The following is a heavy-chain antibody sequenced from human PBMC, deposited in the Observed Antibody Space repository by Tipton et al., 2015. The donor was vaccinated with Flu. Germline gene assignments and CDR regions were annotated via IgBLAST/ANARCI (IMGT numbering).Heavy chain of an antibody. Sequence: TLSLTCTVSGGSISSDYWSWIRQPPGRGLEWIGYVYYSGSTNYNPSLKSRLSMSVDTSKSQFSLKLTSVTAADTAVYYCARGSGSGTYVIFDFWGQGTLVTVSS. D-gene: IGHD3-10*01. CDR3: ARGSGSGTYVIFDF. CDR1: GGSISSDY. V-gene: IGHV4-59*12. J-gene: IGHJ4*02. CDR2: VYYSGST.